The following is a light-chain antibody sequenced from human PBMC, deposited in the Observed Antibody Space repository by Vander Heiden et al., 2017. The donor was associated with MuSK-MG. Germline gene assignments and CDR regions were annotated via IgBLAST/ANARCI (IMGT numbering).Light chain of an antibody. CDR3: LQYGTSPWT. CDR2: VAS. V-gene: IGKV3-20*01. Sequence: EIVLTQSPGALSLSPGQRATLSCRASQSVSSDFLAWYQQKPGQATRLLIYVASSRATGIPDRFSGSGSGTDFTLTISRLEPEDFAVFYCLQYGTSPWTFGQGTKVELK. CDR1: QSVSSDF. J-gene: IGKJ1*01.